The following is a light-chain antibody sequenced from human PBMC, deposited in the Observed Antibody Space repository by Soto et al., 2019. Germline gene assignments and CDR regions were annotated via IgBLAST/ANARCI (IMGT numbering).Light chain of an antibody. J-gene: IGKJ4*01. CDR3: QQFNSYRLT. CDR1: QGISSA. Sequence: AIQLTQSPSSLSASVGDRVTITCRASQGISSALAWYQQKPGKAPKLLIYDASSLESGVPSRFSGSGSGTDVTLTISRLQPEDFAAYYCQQFNSYRLTFGGGTKVEIK. CDR2: DAS. V-gene: IGKV1-13*02.